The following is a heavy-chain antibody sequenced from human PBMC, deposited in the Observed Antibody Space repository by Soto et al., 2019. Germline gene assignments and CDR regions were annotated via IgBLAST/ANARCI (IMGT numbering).Heavy chain of an antibody. D-gene: IGHD2-15*01. V-gene: IGHV1-46*01. Sequence: ASVKVSCKASGYTFTSYYMHWVRQAPGQGLEWMGIINPSGGSTSYAQKFQGRVTMTRDTSTSTVYMELSSLRSEDTAVYYCAKAAAATHYYYYGMDVWGQGTTVTVSS. J-gene: IGHJ6*02. CDR2: INPSGGST. CDR1: GYTFTSYY. CDR3: AKAAAATHYYYYGMDV.